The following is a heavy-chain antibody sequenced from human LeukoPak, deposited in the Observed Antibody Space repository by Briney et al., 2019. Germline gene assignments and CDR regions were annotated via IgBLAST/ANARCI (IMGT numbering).Heavy chain of an antibody. D-gene: IGHD6-6*01. Sequence: PSETLSLTCAVYGGSFSGYYWSWIRQPPGKGLEWIGEINHSGSTNYNPSLKSRVTISVDTSKNQFSLKLSSVTAADTAVYYCARGSSYDYWGQGTLVTVSS. J-gene: IGHJ4*02. CDR3: ARGSSYDY. V-gene: IGHV4-34*01. CDR1: GGSFSGYY. CDR2: INHSGST.